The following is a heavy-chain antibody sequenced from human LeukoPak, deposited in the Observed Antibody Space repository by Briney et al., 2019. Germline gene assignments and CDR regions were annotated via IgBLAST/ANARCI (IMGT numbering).Heavy chain of an antibody. CDR3: ARVHCSGGSCYYYYGMDV. Sequence: SETLSLTCTVSGGSISSGGYYWSWIRQHPGKGLEWIGYIYYSGSTYYNPSLKSRVTISVDTSKNQFSLKLSSVTAADTAVYYCARVHCSGGSCYYYYGMDVWGQGTTVTVSS. V-gene: IGHV4-31*03. CDR1: GGSISSGGYY. D-gene: IGHD2-15*01. J-gene: IGHJ6*02. CDR2: IYYSGST.